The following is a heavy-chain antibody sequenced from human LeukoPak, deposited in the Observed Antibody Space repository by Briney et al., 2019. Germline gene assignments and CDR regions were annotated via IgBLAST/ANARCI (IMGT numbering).Heavy chain of an antibody. CDR3: ARGSPTYYDFWSGYSGGDAFDI. D-gene: IGHD3-3*01. J-gene: IGHJ3*02. Sequence: GASVKVSCKASGYSFTNYDINWVRQATGQGLEWMGWMNPKSGETGYSQKFQGRAFITRDTSINTAYMELSSLGSDDTAVYYCARGSPTYYDFWSGYSGGDAFDIWGQGTMVTVSS. V-gene: IGHV1-8*03. CDR1: GYSFTNYD. CDR2: MNPKSGET.